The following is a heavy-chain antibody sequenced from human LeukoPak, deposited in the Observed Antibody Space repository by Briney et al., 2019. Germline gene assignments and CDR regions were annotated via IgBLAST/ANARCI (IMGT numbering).Heavy chain of an antibody. CDR1: GFTLSNSW. Sequence: GGSLRLSCAASGFTLSNSWMHWVRQAPGKGLVWVSRTNGDGSDTSYADSVKGRFTISRDSATNTLYLQMNSLRAEDTAIYYCVRDGEYSHGIDFDYWGQGTLVTVSP. CDR3: VRDGEYSHGIDFDY. CDR2: TNGDGSDT. V-gene: IGHV3-74*01. D-gene: IGHD5-18*01. J-gene: IGHJ4*02.